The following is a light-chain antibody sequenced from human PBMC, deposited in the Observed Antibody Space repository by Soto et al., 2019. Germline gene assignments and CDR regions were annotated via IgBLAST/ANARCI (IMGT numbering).Light chain of an antibody. CDR3: CSYAGSSIPL. CDR2: EGS. J-gene: IGLJ2*01. V-gene: IGLV2-23*01. Sequence: QSALTQPASVSGSPGQSITISCTGTSSDVGSYNLVSWYQQHPGKAPKLMIYEGSKRPSGVSNRFSGSKSGNTASLTISGLQAEDEADYYCCSYAGSSIPLFGGGTKVTVL. CDR1: SSDVGSYNL.